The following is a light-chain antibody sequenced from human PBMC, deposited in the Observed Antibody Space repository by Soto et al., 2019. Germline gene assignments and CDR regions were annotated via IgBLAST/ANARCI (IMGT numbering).Light chain of an antibody. CDR1: QSVSSL. J-gene: IGKJ3*01. CDR3: HQRSYWPPS. CDR2: DAS. V-gene: IGKV3-11*01. Sequence: EIALTQSPATLSLSPGERAALSCRASQSVSSLLAWYQQKPGQAPRLLIYDASNRATGIPARFSGSGSGTDFTLTISSLEPEDFAVYYCHQRSYWPPSFGPGTIVDIK.